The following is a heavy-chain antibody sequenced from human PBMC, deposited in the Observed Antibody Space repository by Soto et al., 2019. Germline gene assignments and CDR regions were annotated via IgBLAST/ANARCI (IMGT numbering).Heavy chain of an antibody. Sequence: PSETLSLTCAVSGGSFSGYYWSWIRQPPGKGLEWIGEIRHSGSTNYNPSLKSRVTISVDTSNTQFSLKLSSVTAADTAVYYCAARWSLYSSSWTDDYWGQGMLVTVSS. CDR2: IRHSGST. J-gene: IGHJ4*02. V-gene: IGHV4-34*01. D-gene: IGHD6-13*01. CDR3: AARWSLYSSSWTDDY. CDR1: GGSFSGYY.